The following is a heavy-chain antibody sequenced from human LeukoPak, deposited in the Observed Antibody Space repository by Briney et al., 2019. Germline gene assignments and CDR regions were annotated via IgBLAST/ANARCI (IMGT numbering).Heavy chain of an antibody. J-gene: IGHJ4*02. D-gene: IGHD2-2*01. V-gene: IGHV3-30*01. Sequence: GRSLRLSCAASGFTFSSYAMHWVRQAPGKGLEWVAVISYDGSKKYYADSVKGRFTISRDNSKNTLYLQMNSLRAEDTAVYYCSRDGSSTRMDFDYWGQGTLVTVSS. CDR2: ISYDGSKK. CDR3: SRDGSSTRMDFDY. CDR1: GFTFSSYA.